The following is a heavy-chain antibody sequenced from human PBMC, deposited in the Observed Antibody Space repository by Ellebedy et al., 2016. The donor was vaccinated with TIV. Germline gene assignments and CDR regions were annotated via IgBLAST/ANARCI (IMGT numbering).Heavy chain of an antibody. V-gene: IGHV3-48*01. CDR3: ARDPLGNYGDYVDY. J-gene: IGHJ4*02. CDR2: ISCSSSTI. D-gene: IGHD4-17*01. Sequence: PGGSLRLSCAASGFTLRSYSMHWVRQAPGNGLEWVAYISCSSSTIYYADSVKGRFTISRDNAKNSLYLQMNSLRAEDTAVYYCARDPLGNYGDYVDYWGQGTLVTVSS. CDR1: GFTLRSYS.